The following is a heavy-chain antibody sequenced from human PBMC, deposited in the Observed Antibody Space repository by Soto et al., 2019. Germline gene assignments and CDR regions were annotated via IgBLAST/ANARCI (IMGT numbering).Heavy chain of an antibody. CDR3: ARTSGDESYGFWYFDY. V-gene: IGHV4-4*09. D-gene: IGHD5-18*01. CDR1: GASITSNY. J-gene: IGHJ4*02. CDR2: IYNSGST. Sequence: SETLSLTCTVSGASITSNYWTWIRQPPGEGLEWIGNIYNSGSTKYNPSLKSRVTISVDTSKNQFSLKLRSVTAADTAVYYCARTSGDESYGFWYFDYWGQGTLVTVSS.